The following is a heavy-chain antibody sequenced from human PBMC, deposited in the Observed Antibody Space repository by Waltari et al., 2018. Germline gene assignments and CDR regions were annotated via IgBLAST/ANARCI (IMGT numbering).Heavy chain of an antibody. CDR3: ARWMGYYDSLTGYYGRFDY. CDR2: IYYSGST. D-gene: IGHD3-9*01. Sequence: QVQLQESGPGLVKPSETLSLTCTVSGGSISSYYWSWIRQPPGKGLEWIGYIYYSGSTNHNPPLKSLVTISVDTSKNQFSLKLSSVTAADTAVYYCARWMGYYDSLTGYYGRFDYWGQGTLVTVSS. J-gene: IGHJ4*02. CDR1: GGSISSYY. V-gene: IGHV4-59*01.